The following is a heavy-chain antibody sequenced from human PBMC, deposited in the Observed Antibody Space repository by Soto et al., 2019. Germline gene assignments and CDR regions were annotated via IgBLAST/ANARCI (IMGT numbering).Heavy chain of an antibody. CDR1: GFTFSSYS. Sequence: EVQLVESGGGMVKPGGSLRLSCAASGFTFSSYSMNWVRQAPGKGLEWVSSISSSSSYIYYADSVKGRFTISRDNAKISLYLQMNSLRAEDTAVYYCARSYIAVAGNDYWGQGTLVTVSS. D-gene: IGHD6-19*01. J-gene: IGHJ4*01. V-gene: IGHV3-21*01. CDR2: ISSSSSYI. CDR3: ARSYIAVAGNDY.